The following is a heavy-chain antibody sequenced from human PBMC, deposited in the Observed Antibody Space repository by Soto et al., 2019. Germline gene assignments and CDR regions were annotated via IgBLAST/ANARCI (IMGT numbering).Heavy chain of an antibody. V-gene: IGHV5-10-1*01. J-gene: IGHJ5*02. CDR3: ARLLCSTETCDSWFDH. CDR2: IDPRDSQT. Sequence: PGESLKISCTGFGYTFTTFWISWVRQMPGKGLEWMGRIDPRDSQTNYSPSFQGHVTISVDKSISTAYLQWDSLKASDTAMYYCARLLCSTETCDSWFDHWGQGTLVTVSS. D-gene: IGHD3-10*02. CDR1: GYTFTTFW.